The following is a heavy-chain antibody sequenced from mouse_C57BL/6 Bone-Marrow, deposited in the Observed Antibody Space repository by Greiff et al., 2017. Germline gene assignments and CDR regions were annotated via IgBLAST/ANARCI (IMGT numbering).Heavy chain of an antibody. D-gene: IGHD3-1*01. CDR1: GYTFTSYG. CDR2: IYPRSGNT. Sequence: QVQLQQPGAELARPGASVKLSCKASGYTFTSYGISWVKQRTGQGLEWIGEIYPRSGNTYYNEKFKGKATLTADKSSSTAYMELRSLTSEDSAVYFCARGARAAGFAYWGQGTLVTVAA. V-gene: IGHV1-81*01. J-gene: IGHJ3*01. CDR3: ARGARAAGFAY.